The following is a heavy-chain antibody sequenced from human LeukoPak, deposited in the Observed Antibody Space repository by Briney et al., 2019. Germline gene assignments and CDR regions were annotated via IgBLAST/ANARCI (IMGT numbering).Heavy chain of an antibody. CDR1: GFTFSSYW. V-gene: IGHV3-74*01. Sequence: GGSLRLSCAASGFTFSSYWMHWVRRAPGKGLVWVSRINTDGSSTIYADSVKGRFTISRDNAKNTLYLQMNSLRAEDTAVYYCTRGYVGIDYWGQGTLVTVSS. CDR3: TRGYVGIDY. CDR2: INTDGSST. J-gene: IGHJ4*02. D-gene: IGHD5-12*01.